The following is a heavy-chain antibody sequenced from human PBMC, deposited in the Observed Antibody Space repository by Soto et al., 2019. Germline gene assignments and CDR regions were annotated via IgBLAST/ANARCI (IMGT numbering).Heavy chain of an antibody. D-gene: IGHD4-17*01. Sequence: GGSLRLSCAASGFTFSSYARSWVRQAPGKGLEWVSAISGSGGSTYYADSVKGRFTISRDNSKNTLYLQMNSLRAEDTAVYYCAKDRSHDYGDYGNNWFDPWGQGTLVTVSS. J-gene: IGHJ5*02. CDR3: AKDRSHDYGDYGNNWFDP. V-gene: IGHV3-23*01. CDR1: GFTFSSYA. CDR2: ISGSGGST.